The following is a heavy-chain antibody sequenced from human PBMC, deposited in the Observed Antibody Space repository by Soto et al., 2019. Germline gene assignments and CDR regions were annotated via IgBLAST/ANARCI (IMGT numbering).Heavy chain of an antibody. CDR3: ARYDCNNRVCYRDYYYSYGMDV. Sequence: QVQLVQSGAEVKKPGSSVKVSCKASGGTFSSYAISWVRQAPGQGLECMGGIISIFGTANYAQKFQGRVTNTLDEATSTAFMELSSLGSEDTAVYYCARYDCNNRVCYRDYYYSYGMDVWGQGTTVTVSS. J-gene: IGHJ6*02. CDR2: IISIFGTA. D-gene: IGHD2-8*01. CDR1: GGTFSSYA. V-gene: IGHV1-69*01.